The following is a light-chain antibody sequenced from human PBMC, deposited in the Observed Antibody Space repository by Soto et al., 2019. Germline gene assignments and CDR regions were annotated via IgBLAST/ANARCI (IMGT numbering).Light chain of an antibody. CDR2: DAS. CDR3: QQYDNYPLT. J-gene: IGKJ4*01. CDR1: QSVRSW. Sequence: DIQMTQSPATLSASVVDRVTITCRASQSVRSWLAWYQQKPGTAPKLLIFDASRLESGVPSRFSGSASGTEFTLTISSLQPDDFATYYCQQYDNYPLTFGGGTKVDIK. V-gene: IGKV1-5*01.